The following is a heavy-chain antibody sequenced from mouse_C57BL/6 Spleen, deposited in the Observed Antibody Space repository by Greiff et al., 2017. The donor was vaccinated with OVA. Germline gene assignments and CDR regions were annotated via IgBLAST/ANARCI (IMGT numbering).Heavy chain of an antibody. CDR2: INPGSGGT. Sequence: QVQLKESGAELVRPGTSVKVSCKASGYAFTNYLIEWVKQRPGQGLEWIGVINPGSGGTNYNEKFKGKATLTADKSSSTAYMQLSSLTSEDSAVYFCANIYYYYDAPFAYWGQGTLVTVSA. D-gene: IGHD2-4*01. J-gene: IGHJ3*01. V-gene: IGHV1-54*01. CDR3: ANIYYYYDAPFAY. CDR1: GYAFTNYL.